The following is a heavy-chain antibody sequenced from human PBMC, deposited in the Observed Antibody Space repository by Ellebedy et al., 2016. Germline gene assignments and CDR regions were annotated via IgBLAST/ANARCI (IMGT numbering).Heavy chain of an antibody. CDR1: GYTFSGFY. J-gene: IGHJ6*03. Sequence: ASVKVSCXASGYTFSGFYMHWVRQAPGQGPEWMGWINPNSGGTNYAQKLQGRVTMTTDTSTSTAYMELRSLRSDDTAVYYCARAPFKGSSGWYNPTYYYYHMDVWGKGTTVTVSS. V-gene: IGHV1-2*02. D-gene: IGHD6-19*01. CDR3: ARAPFKGSSGWYNPTYYYYHMDV. CDR2: INPNSGGT.